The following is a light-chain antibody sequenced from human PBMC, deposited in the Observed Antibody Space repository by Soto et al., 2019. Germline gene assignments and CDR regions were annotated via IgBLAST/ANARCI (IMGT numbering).Light chain of an antibody. CDR1: SSNIGSNT. Sequence: QSVLTQPPSASGTPGQRVTISCSGSSSNIGSNTVNWYQQLPGTAPKLLIYSNNQRPSGVPDRSSGSKSGTSASLAISGLQSEDEADYYCAAWDDSLNPAYVFGTGTKDTV. CDR3: AAWDDSLNPAYV. CDR2: SNN. J-gene: IGLJ1*01. V-gene: IGLV1-44*01.